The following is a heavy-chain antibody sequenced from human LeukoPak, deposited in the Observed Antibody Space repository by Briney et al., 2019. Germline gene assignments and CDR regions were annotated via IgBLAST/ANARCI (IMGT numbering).Heavy chain of an antibody. CDR2: INPNSGGT. D-gene: IGHD3-10*01. V-gene: IGHV1-2*02. Sequence: GASVTVSCKASGYTFIGYYMHWVRQAPGQGLEWMGWINPNSGGTNYAQKFQGRVTMTRDTSISTAYMELSRLRSDDTAVYYCAAYYYGSGSPFDPWGQGTLVTVSS. CDR3: AAYYYGSGSPFDP. J-gene: IGHJ5*02. CDR1: GYTFIGYY.